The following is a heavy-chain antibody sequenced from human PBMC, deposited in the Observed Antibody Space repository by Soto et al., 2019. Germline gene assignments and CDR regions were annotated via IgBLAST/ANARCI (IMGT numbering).Heavy chain of an antibody. CDR1: GFSFSTYL. CDR2: IKQGGNEK. Sequence: PGGSLRLSCAASGFSFSTYLMSWVRQAPGKGLEWVANIKQGGNEKFYVDSVKGRFTISRDNSKNTLYLQMNSLRADDTAVYYCAGKGHYNWFDPWGQGTLVTVSS. CDR3: AGKGHYNWFDP. V-gene: IGHV3-7*03. J-gene: IGHJ5*02.